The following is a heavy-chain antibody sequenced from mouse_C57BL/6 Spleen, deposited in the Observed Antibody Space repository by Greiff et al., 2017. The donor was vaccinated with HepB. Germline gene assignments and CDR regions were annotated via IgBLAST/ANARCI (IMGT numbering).Heavy chain of an antibody. CDR1: GFTFSDYG. J-gene: IGHJ3*01. V-gene: IGHV5-15*01. CDR3: ARHLPGFAY. D-gene: IGHD5-5*01. Sequence: EVMLVESGGGLVQPGGSLKLSCAASGFTFSDYGMAWVRQAPRKGPEWVAFISNLAYSIYYADTVTGRFTISRETAKNPRYLERSSLRSEDTAMYYCARHLPGFAYWGQGTLVTVSA. CDR2: ISNLAYSI.